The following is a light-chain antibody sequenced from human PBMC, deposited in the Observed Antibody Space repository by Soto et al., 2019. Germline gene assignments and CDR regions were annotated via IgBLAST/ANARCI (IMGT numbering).Light chain of an antibody. Sequence: EVLMTQSPDTLSVSPGERATLSCRASQSVTTNLAWFQQRPGQAPRLLIHGASTRATGIPARFSGSGSGRDFKLTISSLQSEDFAVYYCQQYNDWPGGTFGQGTKVEIK. V-gene: IGKV3-15*01. CDR3: QQYNDWPGGT. J-gene: IGKJ1*01. CDR2: GAS. CDR1: QSVTTN.